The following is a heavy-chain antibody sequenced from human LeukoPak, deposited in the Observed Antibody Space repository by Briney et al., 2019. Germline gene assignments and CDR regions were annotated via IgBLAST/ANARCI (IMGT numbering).Heavy chain of an antibody. Sequence: PGGSLRLSCAASGFTFSRSWMSWVRQAPGKGLEGVANIKQDGSEKYYVDSVKGRFTISRDNAKNSLYLQMNSLRAEDTAGYYCTGARFDPWGQRTLVTVSS. V-gene: IGHV3-7*04. CDR3: TGARFDP. CDR1: GFTFSRSW. J-gene: IGHJ5*02. D-gene: IGHD6-6*01. CDR2: IKQDGSEK.